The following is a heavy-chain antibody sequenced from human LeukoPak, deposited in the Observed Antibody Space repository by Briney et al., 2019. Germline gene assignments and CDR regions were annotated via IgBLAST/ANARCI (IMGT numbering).Heavy chain of an antibody. V-gene: IGHV4-31*03. CDR1: GGSISSGGYY. J-gene: IGHJ4*02. Sequence: SETLSLTCTVSGGSISSGGYYWSWIRQHPGKGLEWIGYIYYSGSTYYNPSLKSRVTISVDTSKNQFSLKLSSVTAADTAVYYCARDRYYDSSGYQPFDYWGQGTLVTVSP. CDR3: ARDRYYDSSGYQPFDY. CDR2: IYYSGST. D-gene: IGHD3-22*01.